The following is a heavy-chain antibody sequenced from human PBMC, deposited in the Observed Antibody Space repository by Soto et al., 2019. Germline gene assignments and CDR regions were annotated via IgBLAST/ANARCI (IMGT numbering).Heavy chain of an antibody. CDR3: ARDQPYYDFWSGYFKSYYYYGMDV. J-gene: IGHJ6*02. CDR1: GFTFSSYS. V-gene: IGHV3-21*01. CDR2: ISSSSSYI. Sequence: LRLSCAASGFTFSSYSMNWVRQAPGKGLEWVSSISSSSSYIYYADSVKGRFTISRDNAKNSRYLQMNSLRAEDTAVYYCARDQPYYDFWSGYFKSYYYYGMDVWGQGTTVTV. D-gene: IGHD3-3*01.